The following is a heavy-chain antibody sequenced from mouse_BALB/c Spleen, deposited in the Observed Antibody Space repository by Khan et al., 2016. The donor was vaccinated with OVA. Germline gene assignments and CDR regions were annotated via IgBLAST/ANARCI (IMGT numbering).Heavy chain of an antibody. D-gene: IGHD2-14*01. Sequence: VQGVESGAELARPGASVKMSCKASGYTFTSHTMHWIKQRPGQGLEWIGYINPRSGYNQKLNDKATLTADISSSTAYMQLSSLTSEDSAVYYCARSTKEYALDYWGQGTSVTVSS. CDR3: ARSTKEYALDY. J-gene: IGHJ4*01. V-gene: IGHV1-4*01. CDR1: GYTFTSHT. CDR2: INPRSG.